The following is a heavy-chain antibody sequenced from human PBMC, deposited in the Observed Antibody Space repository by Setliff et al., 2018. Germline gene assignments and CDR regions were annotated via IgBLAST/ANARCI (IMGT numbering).Heavy chain of an antibody. CDR3: ARVRYSGSYGYYYYYMDV. D-gene: IGHD1-26*01. V-gene: IGHV1-2*02. Sequence: ASVKVSCKASGYSFSDFYIHWVRQVPGRGPEWMGSINPKSGVTRYVQKFQGRVTITRDTSISTAYMELSSLRSDDTAVYYCARVRYSGSYGYYYYYMDVWGKGTTVTVSS. J-gene: IGHJ6*03. CDR2: INPKSGVT. CDR1: GYSFSDFY.